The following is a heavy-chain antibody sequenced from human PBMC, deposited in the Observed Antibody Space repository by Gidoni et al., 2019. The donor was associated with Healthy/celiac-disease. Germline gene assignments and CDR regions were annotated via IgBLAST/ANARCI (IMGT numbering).Heavy chain of an antibody. Sequence: QVQLGESGGGGDQPGSTLRLPRAGQGCSFSGYGLHWVLQAPGKGLEWVAVIWYEGSNKYYADSVKGRFTISRDNSKNTLYLQMNTLSSEDTAVYYCARGSGYDDEPDYWGQGTLVPVSS. J-gene: IGHJ4*02. CDR2: IWYEGSNK. D-gene: IGHD5-12*01. CDR1: GCSFSGYG. CDR3: ARGSGYDDEPDY. V-gene: IGHV3-33*01.